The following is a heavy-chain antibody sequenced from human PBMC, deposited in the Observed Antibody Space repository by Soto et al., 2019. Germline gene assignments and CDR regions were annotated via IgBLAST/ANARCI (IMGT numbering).Heavy chain of an antibody. CDR2: MNPNSGNT. J-gene: IGHJ4*02. V-gene: IGHV1-8*01. CDR1: GYTFTSYD. CDR3: ARGLNDYDYGDYDTGY. Sequence: ASVKVSCKASGYTFTSYDINWVRQATGQGLEWMGWMNPNSGNTGYAQKFQGRVTMTRNTSISTAYMELSSLRSEDTAVYYCARGLNDYDYGDYDTGYWGQGTLVTVSS. D-gene: IGHD4-17*01.